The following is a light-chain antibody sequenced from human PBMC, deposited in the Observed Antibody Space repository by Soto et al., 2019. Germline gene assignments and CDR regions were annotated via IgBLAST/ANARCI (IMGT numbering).Light chain of an antibody. CDR1: QSVSSY. J-gene: IGKJ4*01. CDR3: QQRINWPLT. V-gene: IGKV3-11*01. Sequence: ETVLTQSPATLSLSPGERATLSCRASQSVSSYLAWYQQKPGQAPRLLIYDASNRATGIPARFSGSGSGTDFTLTISSLEPADFAVYYCQQRINWPLTFGGGTKVEIK. CDR2: DAS.